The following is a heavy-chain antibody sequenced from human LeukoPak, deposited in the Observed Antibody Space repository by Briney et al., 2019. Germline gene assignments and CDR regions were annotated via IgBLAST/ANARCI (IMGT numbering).Heavy chain of an antibody. Sequence: PGGSLRLSCAASGFTFNSHAMSWVRQAPGKGLEWVSAISGRADGTYYADSVRGRFTISRDNSKNTVGLQMSSLRAEDTAVFYCAKHQDYGAFDYWGQGTLVTVSS. D-gene: IGHD4-17*01. V-gene: IGHV3-23*01. CDR2: ISGRADGT. J-gene: IGHJ4*02. CDR1: GFTFNSHA. CDR3: AKHQDYGAFDY.